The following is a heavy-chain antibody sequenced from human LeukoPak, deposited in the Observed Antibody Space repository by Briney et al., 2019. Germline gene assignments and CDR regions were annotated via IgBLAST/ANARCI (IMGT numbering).Heavy chain of an antibody. CDR2: IYYDEST. D-gene: IGHD6-25*01. CDR3: ADLAGETEASHV. J-gene: IGHJ3*01. CDR1: GGSISSGDYY. V-gene: IGHV4-30-4*01. Sequence: SQTLSLTCTVSGGSISSGDYYWSWIRQPPGKGLEWIGYIYYDESTYYNPSLKSRITISVDTSKNQFSLRLRSVTAADTAVYYCADLAGETEASHVWGQGTMVTVSS.